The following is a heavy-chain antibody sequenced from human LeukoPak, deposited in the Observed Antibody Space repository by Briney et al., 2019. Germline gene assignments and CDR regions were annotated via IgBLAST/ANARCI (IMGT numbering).Heavy chain of an antibody. CDR2: CHLEWGT. CDR3: ARAGGFSRPLDY. CDR1: GVSVPCTNW. D-gene: IGHD6-25*01. Sequence: SETLSLTGGVSGVSVPCTNWWTWIPQPPGEGLGWIGECHLEWGTNLNPPLKSRLTMSVDHSEHHVSLKLPLLTASGTALFYCARAGGFSRPLDYSGQGTLVTVSS. V-gene: IGHV4-4*02. J-gene: IGHJ4*02.